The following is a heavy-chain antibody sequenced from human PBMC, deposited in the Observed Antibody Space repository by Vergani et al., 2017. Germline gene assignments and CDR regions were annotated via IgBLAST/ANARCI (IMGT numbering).Heavy chain of an antibody. CDR2: INHSGST. V-gene: IGHV4-34*01. J-gene: IGHJ5*02. Sequence: QVQLQQWGAGLLKPSETLSLTCAVYGGSFSGYYWSWIRQPPGKGLEWIGEINHSGSTNYNPSLKSRVTISVDTSKNQFSLKLSSVTAADTAVYYCARGGGRGLGELSSNWFDPWGQGTLVTVSS. CDR3: ARGGGRGLGELSSNWFDP. D-gene: IGHD3-16*02. CDR1: GGSFSGYY.